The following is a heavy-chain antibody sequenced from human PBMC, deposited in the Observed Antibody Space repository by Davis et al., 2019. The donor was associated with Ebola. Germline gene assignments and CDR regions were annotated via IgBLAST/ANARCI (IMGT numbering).Heavy chain of an antibody. CDR1: GFTFSGSA. Sequence: GESLKISCAASGFTFSGSAMHWVRQAPGKGLEWVAVISYDGSNKYYADSVKGRFTISRDNAKNSLYLQMNSLRAEDTAVYYCARWSVVIPFDYWGQGTLVTVSS. CDR2: ISYDGSNK. D-gene: IGHD3-22*01. V-gene: IGHV3-30-3*01. J-gene: IGHJ4*02. CDR3: ARWSVVIPFDY.